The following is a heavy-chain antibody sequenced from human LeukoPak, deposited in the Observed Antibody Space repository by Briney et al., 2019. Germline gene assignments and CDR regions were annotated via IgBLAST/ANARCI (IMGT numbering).Heavy chain of an antibody. Sequence: GASVKVSCKASGYTFTSHDINWVRQATGQGLEWMGWMNPNSGNTGYAQKFQGRVTMTRNTSISTAYMELSSLRSEDTAVYYCARPGSYDFWSGFNWFDPWGQGTLVTVSP. CDR1: GYTFTSHD. V-gene: IGHV1-8*01. CDR2: MNPNSGNT. J-gene: IGHJ5*02. CDR3: ARPGSYDFWSGFNWFDP. D-gene: IGHD3-3*01.